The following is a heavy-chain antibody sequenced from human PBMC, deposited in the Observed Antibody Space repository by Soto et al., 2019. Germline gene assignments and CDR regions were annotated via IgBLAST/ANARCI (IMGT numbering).Heavy chain of an antibody. Sequence: QVQLQESGPRLVRPSETLSLTCAVSCGSISSTHSWSWVRPHPGKGLEWIAEIYHSGSTNYNPSLNNRATISVDKSKHQFSLKVNSVTAADTAVYFCARAVALPGLFYFDFWGQGTLVTVSS. CDR3: ARAVALPGLFYFDF. J-gene: IGHJ4*02. CDR2: IYHSGST. D-gene: IGHD2-21*01. V-gene: IGHV4-4*02. CDR1: CGSISSTHS.